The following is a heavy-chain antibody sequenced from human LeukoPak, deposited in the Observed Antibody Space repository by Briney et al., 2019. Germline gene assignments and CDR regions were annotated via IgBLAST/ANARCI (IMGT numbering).Heavy chain of an antibody. CDR2: IYYSGTT. CDR3: ARHGGSYFYY. J-gene: IGHJ4*02. Sequence: PSETLSLTCTVSGGSISSYYWSWIRQAPGKGLEWIGYIYYSGTTKYNPSLMGRVSISVDTSKNQFSLRLSSVAAAGTAVYYCARHGGSYFYYWGQGTLVTVSS. V-gene: IGHV4-59*08. D-gene: IGHD1-26*01. CDR1: GGSISSYY.